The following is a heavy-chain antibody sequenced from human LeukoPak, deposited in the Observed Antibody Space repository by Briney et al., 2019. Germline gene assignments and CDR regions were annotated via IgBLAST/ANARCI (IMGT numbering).Heavy chain of an antibody. CDR3: AKDKLDCSSTSCYPYYYYMDV. J-gene: IGHJ6*03. CDR1: GFTFDDYA. V-gene: IGHV3-43D*03. Sequence: GGSLRLSCAASGFTFDDYAMHWVRQAPGKGLEWVSLISWDGGSTYYADSVKGRFAISRDNSKNSLYLQMNSLRAEDTALYHCAKDKLDCSSTSCYPYYYYMDVWGKGTTVTVSS. D-gene: IGHD2-2*01. CDR2: ISWDGGST.